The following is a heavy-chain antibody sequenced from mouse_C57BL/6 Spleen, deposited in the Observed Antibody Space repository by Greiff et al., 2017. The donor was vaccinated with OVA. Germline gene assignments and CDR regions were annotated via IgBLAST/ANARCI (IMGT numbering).Heavy chain of an antibody. CDR1: GFTFSSYG. J-gene: IGHJ2*01. Sequence: EVMLVESGGDLVKPGGSLKLSCAASGFTFSSYGMSWVRQTPDKRLEWVATISSGGSYTSYAASVKGRFTISRDTAKNTLYLQISRLESEDTAMKYWARHVYDLYCYGYWGQGTTLTVAS. CDR3: ARHVYDLYCYGY. CDR2: ISSGGSYT. V-gene: IGHV5-6*01. D-gene: IGHD2-12*01.